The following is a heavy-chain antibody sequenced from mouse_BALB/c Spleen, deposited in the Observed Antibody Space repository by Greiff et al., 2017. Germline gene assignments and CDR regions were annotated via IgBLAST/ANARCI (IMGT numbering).Heavy chain of an antibody. CDR3: ARASTMIYAMDY. J-gene: IGHJ4*01. CDR1: GFTFSSFG. Sequence: EVQLVESGGGLVQPGGSRKLSCAASGFTFSSFGMHWVRQAPEKGLEWVAYISSGSSTIYYADTVKGRFTISRDNPKNTLFLQMTSLRSEDTAMYYCARASTMIYAMDYWGQGTSVTVSS. CDR2: ISSGSSTI. V-gene: IGHV5-17*02. D-gene: IGHD2-4*01.